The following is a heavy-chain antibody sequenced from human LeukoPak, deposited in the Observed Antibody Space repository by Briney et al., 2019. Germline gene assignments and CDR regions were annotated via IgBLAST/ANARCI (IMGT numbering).Heavy chain of an antibody. CDR1: GFTFSSYS. CDR3: ARGLIYSGHDFFDYGDYQDARDYFDY. V-gene: IGHV3-48*01. CDR2: ISSSSSTI. J-gene: IGHJ4*02. D-gene: IGHD4-17*01. Sequence: GGSLRLSCAASGFTFSSYSMNWVRQAPGKGLEWVSYISSSSSTIYYADSVKGRFTISRDNAKNPLYLQMNSLRAEDTAVYYCARGLIYSGHDFFDYGDYQDARDYFDYWGQGTLVTVSS.